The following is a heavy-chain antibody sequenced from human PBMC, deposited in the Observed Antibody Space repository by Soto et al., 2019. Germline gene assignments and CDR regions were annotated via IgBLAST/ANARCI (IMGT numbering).Heavy chain of an antibody. D-gene: IGHD2-15*01. Sequence: QVQLLQSGAEVKKPGASVKVSCKASGYIFDTYGISWVRQAPGQGLEWLGWITPKNGDTNYAHKVQGRFTITTDTSTSTAHMELRNLRSDDTAVYYCAKMGACSSGRCYSRPLEFWGQGTMVTVAS. CDR1: GYIFDTYG. CDR3: AKMGACSSGRCYSRPLEF. V-gene: IGHV1-18*01. J-gene: IGHJ4*02. CDR2: ITPKNGDT.